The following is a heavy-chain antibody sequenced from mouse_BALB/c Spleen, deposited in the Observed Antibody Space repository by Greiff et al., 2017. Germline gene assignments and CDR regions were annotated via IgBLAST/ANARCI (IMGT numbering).Heavy chain of an antibody. V-gene: IGHV5-12-1*01. CDR2: ISSGGGST. D-gene: IGHD2-2*01. Sequence: EVKLMESGGGLVKPGGSLKLSCAASGFAFSSYDMSWVRQTPEKRLEWVAYISSGGGSTYYPDTVKGRFTISRDNAKNTLYLQMSSLKSEDTAMYYCARQIYYGYDGYAMDYWGQGTSVTVSS. J-gene: IGHJ4*01. CDR1: GFAFSSYD. CDR3: ARQIYYGYDGYAMDY.